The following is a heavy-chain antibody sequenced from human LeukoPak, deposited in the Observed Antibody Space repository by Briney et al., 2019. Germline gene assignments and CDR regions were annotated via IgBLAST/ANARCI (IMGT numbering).Heavy chain of an antibody. CDR3: ARDNSGYDFWSGPHYYGMDV. CDR1: EYTFTSYY. Sequence: ASVKVSCKASEYTFTSYYMHWVRQAPGQRLEWMGWINAGNGNTKYSQKFQGRVTITRDTSASTAYMELSSLRSEDTAVYYCARDNSGYDFWSGPHYYGMDVWGQGTTITVSS. V-gene: IGHV1-3*01. CDR2: INAGNGNT. J-gene: IGHJ6*02. D-gene: IGHD3-3*01.